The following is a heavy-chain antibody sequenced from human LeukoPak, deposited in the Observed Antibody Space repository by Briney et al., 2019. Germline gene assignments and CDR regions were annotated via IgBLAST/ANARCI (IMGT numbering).Heavy chain of an antibody. J-gene: IGHJ3*02. CDR3: AKVGCTNGVCLDAFDI. Sequence: GGSLRLSCAASGFTFDDYAMHWVRQAPGKGLEWVSGISWNSGSIGYADSVKGRFTISRDNAKNSLYLQMNSLGAEDMALYYCAKVGCTNGVCLDAFDIWGQGTMVTVSS. CDR2: ISWNSGSI. D-gene: IGHD2-8*01. V-gene: IGHV3-9*03. CDR1: GFTFDDYA.